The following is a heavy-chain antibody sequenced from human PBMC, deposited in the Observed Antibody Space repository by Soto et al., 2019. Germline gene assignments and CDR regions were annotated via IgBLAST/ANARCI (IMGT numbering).Heavy chain of an antibody. D-gene: IGHD1-26*01. V-gene: IGHV1-69*01. CDR3: AKDRRADWESYYYYAMDV. CDR1: GGTFSSFT. Sequence: QVQLVQSGAEVKKPGSSVKVSCKASGGTFSSFTISWVRQAPGQGLEWMGGIIPIYGTANYAQKFQGRVKINADASTRTAYMELRSLRSEDTAVYYCAKDRRADWESYYYYAMDVWGQGTTVTVSS. J-gene: IGHJ6*02. CDR2: IIPIYGTA.